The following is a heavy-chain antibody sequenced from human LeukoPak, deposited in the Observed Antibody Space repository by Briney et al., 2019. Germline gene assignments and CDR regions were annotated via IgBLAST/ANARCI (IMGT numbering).Heavy chain of an antibody. CDR3: ARDRDGYNWVDFDY. J-gene: IGHJ4*02. D-gene: IGHD5-24*01. CDR2: IIPIFGTA. V-gene: IGHV1-69*05. Sequence: SVKVSCKASGGTFSSYAISWVRQAPGQGLEWMGRIIPIFGTANYARKFQGRVTITTDESTSTAYVELSSLRSEDTAVYYCARDRDGYNWVDFDYWGQGTLVTVSS. CDR1: GGTFSSYA.